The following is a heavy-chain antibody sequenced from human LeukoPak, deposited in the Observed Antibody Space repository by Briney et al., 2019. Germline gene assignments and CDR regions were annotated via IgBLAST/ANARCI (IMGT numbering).Heavy chain of an antibody. CDR1: GFTFSTYW. CDR2: INQDGSEK. V-gene: IGHV3-7*01. Sequence: GGSLRLSCAASGFTFSTYWMDWVRQAPGKGLEWVANINQDGSEKHCVDSVKGRFTISRDNAKNSLYLEMNSLTVDDTAIYYCTTSLNYWGRGTLVTVSS. J-gene: IGHJ4*02. CDR3: TTSLNY.